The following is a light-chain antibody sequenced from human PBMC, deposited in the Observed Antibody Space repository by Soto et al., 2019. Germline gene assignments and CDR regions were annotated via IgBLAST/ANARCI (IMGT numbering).Light chain of an antibody. J-gene: IGLJ1*01. Sequence: GTPGQRVTVSCSGSSSNIASNTVNWYQQLPGTAPKLLIYSNDQRPSGVPDRFSASKSGTSASLAISGLQSEDEADYYCASWDDSLNGHVFGSGTKVTVL. CDR1: SSNIASNT. V-gene: IGLV1-44*01. CDR3: ASWDDSLNGHV. CDR2: SND.